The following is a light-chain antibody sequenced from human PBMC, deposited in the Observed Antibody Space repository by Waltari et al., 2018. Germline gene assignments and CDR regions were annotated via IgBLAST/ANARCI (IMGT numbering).Light chain of an antibody. CDR1: SSNIWNNF. CDR3: GTWDTTLRGVV. Sequence: QSVLTQPPSVSAAPGQKFTISCSGSSSNIWNNFISWYKHLPGAAPKLLITENNNRPSGIPDRFSGSESGTSGTLDIIGLQIGDEADYYCGTWDTTLRGVVFGGGTRLTVL. CDR2: ENN. J-gene: IGLJ2*01. V-gene: IGLV1-51*02.